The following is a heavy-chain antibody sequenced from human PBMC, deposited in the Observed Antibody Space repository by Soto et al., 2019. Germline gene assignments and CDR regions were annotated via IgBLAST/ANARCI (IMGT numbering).Heavy chain of an antibody. J-gene: IGHJ5*02. CDR2: ISYDGTNK. CDR3: ARESRFLEWLSLNWFDP. D-gene: IGHD3-3*01. Sequence: GGSLRLSCAASGFTFRTYAMDWVRQAPGKGLEWVAVISYDGTNKYYADSVKGRFTISRDNAKNSLYLQMNSLRDEDTAVYYCARESRFLEWLSLNWFDPWGQGTLVTVSS. V-gene: IGHV3-30*07. CDR1: GFTFRTYA.